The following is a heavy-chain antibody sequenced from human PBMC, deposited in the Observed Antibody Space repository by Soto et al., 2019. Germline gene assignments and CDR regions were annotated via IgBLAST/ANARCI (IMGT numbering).Heavy chain of an antibody. CDR1: GFTFSSYA. CDR2: ISYDGSNK. CDR3: AREGYYYYYMDV. J-gene: IGHJ6*03. V-gene: IGHV3-30-3*01. Sequence: GGSLRLSCAASGFTFSSYAMHWVRQAPGKGLEWVAVISYDGSNKYYVDSVKGRFTISRDNAKNSLYLQMNSLRAEDTAVYYCAREGYYYYYMDVWGKGTTVTVSS.